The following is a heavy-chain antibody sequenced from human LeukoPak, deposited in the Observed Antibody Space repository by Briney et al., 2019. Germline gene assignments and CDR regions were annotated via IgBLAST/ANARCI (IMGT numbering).Heavy chain of an antibody. CDR1: GYTFTGYY. CDR2: INPNSGGT. J-gene: IGHJ4*02. V-gene: IGHV1-2*02. D-gene: IGHD4-23*01. Sequence: ASVKVSCKASGYTFTGYYIHWVRQAPGQGLEWMGWINPNSGGTNYAQKFQGRVTMTRNTSISTAYMELSSLRSGDTAVYYCARGRTTVVTRVFGYWGQGTLVTVSS. CDR3: ARGRTTVVTRVFGY.